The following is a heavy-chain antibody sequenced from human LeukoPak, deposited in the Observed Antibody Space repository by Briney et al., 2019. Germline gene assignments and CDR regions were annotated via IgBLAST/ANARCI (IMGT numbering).Heavy chain of an antibody. CDR1: GGSISSYY. Sequence: PSETLSLTCTVSGGSISSYYWSWIRQPPGKGLEWIGYIYYSGSTNYNPSLKSRVTISVNTSKNQFSLKLSSVTAADTAVYYCARSAYSSGWYGPAYNWFDPWGQGTLVTVSS. CDR2: IYYSGST. V-gene: IGHV4-59*01. CDR3: ARSAYSSGWYGPAYNWFDP. D-gene: IGHD6-19*01. J-gene: IGHJ5*02.